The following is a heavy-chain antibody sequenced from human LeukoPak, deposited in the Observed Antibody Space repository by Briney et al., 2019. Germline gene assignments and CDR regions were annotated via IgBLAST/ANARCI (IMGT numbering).Heavy chain of an antibody. CDR2: ISSSSSYI. V-gene: IGHV3-21*01. D-gene: IGHD5-12*01. CDR1: GFTFSSYS. J-gene: IGHJ4*02. CDR3: AKGGYSSTYFDY. Sequence: PGGSLRLSGAASGFTFSSYSMNWVRQAPGKGLEWVSSISSSSSYIYYADSVKGRFTISRDNAKNSLYLQMNSLRAEDTAVYYCAKGGYSSTYFDYWGQGTLVTVSS.